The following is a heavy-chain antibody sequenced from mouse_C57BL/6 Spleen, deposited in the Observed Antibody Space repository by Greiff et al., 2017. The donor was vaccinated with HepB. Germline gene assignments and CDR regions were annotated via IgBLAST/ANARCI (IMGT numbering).Heavy chain of an antibody. V-gene: IGHV1-76*01. CDR2: IYPGSGNT. Sequence: VQLQQSGAELVRPGASVKLSCKASGYTFTDYYINWVKQRPGQGLEWIARIYPGSGNTYYNEKFKGKATLTAEKSSSTAYMQLSSLTSEDSAVYFCAKESDDWGQGTTLTVSS. CDR3: AKESDD. J-gene: IGHJ2*01. CDR1: GYTFTDYY.